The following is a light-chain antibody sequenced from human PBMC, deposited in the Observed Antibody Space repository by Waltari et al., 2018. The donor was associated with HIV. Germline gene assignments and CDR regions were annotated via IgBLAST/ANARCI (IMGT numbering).Light chain of an antibody. CDR1: RPNIGSNT. V-gene: IGLV1-44*01. CDR3: AAWDDSLNGHWV. CDR2: SNN. J-gene: IGLJ3*02. Sequence: QSVLTQPPSASGTPGQRVTISCSGSRPNIGSNTVNWHQQLPGTAPKLLIYSNNQRPSGVPDRFSGSKSGTSASLAISGLQSEDEADYYCAAWDDSLNGHWVFGGGTKLTVL.